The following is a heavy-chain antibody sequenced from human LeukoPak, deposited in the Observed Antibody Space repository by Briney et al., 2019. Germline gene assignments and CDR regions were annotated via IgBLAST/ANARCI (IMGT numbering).Heavy chain of an antibody. CDR1: GFTFSSYW. J-gene: IGHJ4*02. V-gene: IGHV3-7*01. CDR3: ARDLPYYYDSSGYPIDY. Sequence: GGSLRLSCAASGFTFSSYWMSWVRQAPGKGLEWVANIKQDGSEKYYVDSVKGRFTISRDNAKNSLYLQMNSLRAEDTAVYYYARDLPYYYDSSGYPIDYWGQGTLVTVSS. CDR2: IKQDGSEK. D-gene: IGHD3-22*01.